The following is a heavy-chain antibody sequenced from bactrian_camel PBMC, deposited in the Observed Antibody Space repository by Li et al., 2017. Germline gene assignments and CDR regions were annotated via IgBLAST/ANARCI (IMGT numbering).Heavy chain of an antibody. V-gene: IGHV3S53*01. D-gene: IGHD5*01. CDR1: GETFKLNC. CDR2: IDTDGSA. CDR3: AADREDGWLKGECKVVAPRVGY. Sequence: QVQLVESGGGSVQAGESLRLSCAASGETFKLNCMGWFRQAPGKEREGVAAIDTDGSANYADSVKGRFTISKDNAKNTLTLDMNNLKPEDSAKYYCAADREDGWLKGECKVVAPRVGYWGQGTQVTVS. J-gene: IGHJ6*01.